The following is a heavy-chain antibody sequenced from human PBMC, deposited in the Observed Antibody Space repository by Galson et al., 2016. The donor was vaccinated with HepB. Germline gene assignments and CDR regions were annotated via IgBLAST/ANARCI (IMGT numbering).Heavy chain of an antibody. CDR2: IDPSDSYT. V-gene: IGHV5-10-1*01. Sequence: QSGAEVKKPGESLRISCMGSGHNFITYWISWVRQMPGKGLEWMGSIDPSDSYTNYSPSFQGHVTISTDRSISTAYLQWSSLKASDTAIYYCATTPYYAPNYYPYYWGQGTLVTVSS. J-gene: IGHJ4*02. D-gene: IGHD3-22*01. CDR1: GHNFITYW. CDR3: ATTPYYAPNYYPYY.